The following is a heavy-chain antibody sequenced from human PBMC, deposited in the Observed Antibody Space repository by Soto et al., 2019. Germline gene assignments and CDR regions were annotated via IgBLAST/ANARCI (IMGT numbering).Heavy chain of an antibody. J-gene: IGHJ4*02. CDR2: IFPLLAMV. D-gene: IGHD2-15*01. CDR3: AKEDVAGFKS. V-gene: IGHV1-69*04. Sequence: QVHLVQSGAEMKKPGSSVKVSCKVSGGDLTNSGISWVRQAPGQGLEWMGGIFPLLAMVDYSQKFQGRVTITADDSTNTAYMDLRSLRSEDTAVYYFAKEDVAGFKSWCQGTLVIFSS. CDR1: GGDLTNSG.